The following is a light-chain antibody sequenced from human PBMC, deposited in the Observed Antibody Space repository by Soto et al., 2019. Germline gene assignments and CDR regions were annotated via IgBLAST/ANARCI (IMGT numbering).Light chain of an antibody. CDR2: GAS. J-gene: IGKJ4*01. V-gene: IGKV3-15*01. Sequence: EIVMTHSPATLSVSPVERATLSCRASRNINRKLAWYQQKPGQAPRLLISGASTRATGIPARFSGSGSGTEFTLTISSLQSEDFAVYYCQQYYDYPPLIFGGGTKVEIK. CDR3: QQYYDYPPLI. CDR1: RNINRK.